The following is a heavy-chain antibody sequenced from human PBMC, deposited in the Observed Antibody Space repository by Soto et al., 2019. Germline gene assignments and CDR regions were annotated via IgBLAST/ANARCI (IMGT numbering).Heavy chain of an antibody. Sequence: GASVKVSCKASGYTFNTYAMHWVRQAPGQRLEWMGWINAGNGLTEYLQKLQGRVTITSDTSASTAYMELSSLRSEDTAVYYCARGIGLTYCSGGSCYSNYYFYMDVWGKGTTVTVSS. CDR3: ARGIGLTYCSGGSCYSNYYFYMDV. J-gene: IGHJ6*03. V-gene: IGHV1-3*01. D-gene: IGHD2-15*01. CDR1: GYTFNTYA. CDR2: INAGNGLT.